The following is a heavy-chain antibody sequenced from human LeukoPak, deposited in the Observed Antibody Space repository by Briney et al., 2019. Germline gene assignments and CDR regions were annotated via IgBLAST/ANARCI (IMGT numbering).Heavy chain of an antibody. CDR3: ARDQAVAVYGDAFDI. D-gene: IGHD6-19*01. CDR1: GYTFTSYG. J-gene: IGHJ3*02. Sequence: EASVKVSCKASGYTFTSYGISWVRQAPGQGLEWMGWISAYNGNTNYAQKLQGRVTMTTDTSTSTAYMELRSLRSDDTAVYYCARDQAVAVYGDAFDIWGQGTMVTVSS. CDR2: ISAYNGNT. V-gene: IGHV1-18*01.